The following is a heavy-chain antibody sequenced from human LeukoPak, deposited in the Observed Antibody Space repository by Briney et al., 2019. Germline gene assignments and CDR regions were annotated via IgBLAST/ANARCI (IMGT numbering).Heavy chain of an antibody. CDR1: GFTFSSYE. J-gene: IGHJ4*02. V-gene: IGHV3-48*03. D-gene: IGHD5-18*01. CDR3: ARADWDTAMIDY. CDR2: ISSSGSTI. Sequence: GGSLRLSCAASGFTFSSYEMNRVRQAPGKGLEWVSYISSSGSTIYYADSVKGRFTISRDNAKNSLYLQMNSLRAEDTAVYYCARADWDTAMIDYWGQGTLVTVSS.